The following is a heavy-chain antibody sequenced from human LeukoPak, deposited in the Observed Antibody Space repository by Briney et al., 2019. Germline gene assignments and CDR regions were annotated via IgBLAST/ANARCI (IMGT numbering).Heavy chain of an antibody. D-gene: IGHD5-18*01. CDR3: TKDGRVASAINRPTYYYGMDV. CDR1: GFTFSNYN. V-gene: IGHV3-21*01. Sequence: PGGSLRLSCAASGFTFSNYNINWVRQAPGKGLEWVSCISSRGSYIYYADSVKGRFTISRDNADNSLYLQMNSLRAEDTAVSYCTKDGRVASAINRPTYYYGMDVWGQGTTVIVSS. CDR2: ISSRGSYI. J-gene: IGHJ6*02.